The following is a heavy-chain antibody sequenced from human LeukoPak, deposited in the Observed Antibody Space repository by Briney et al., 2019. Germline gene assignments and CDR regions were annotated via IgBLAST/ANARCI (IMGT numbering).Heavy chain of an antibody. CDR1: GGSISSYY. CDR2: IYYSGST. J-gene: IGHJ5*02. Sequence: SETLFLTCTVSGGSISSYYWSWIRQPPGKGLEWIGYIYYSGSTNYNPSLKSRVTISVDTSKNQFSLKLSSVTAADTAVYYCARGQWLVLGWFDPWGQGTLVTVSS. D-gene: IGHD6-19*01. V-gene: IGHV4-59*01. CDR3: ARGQWLVLGWFDP.